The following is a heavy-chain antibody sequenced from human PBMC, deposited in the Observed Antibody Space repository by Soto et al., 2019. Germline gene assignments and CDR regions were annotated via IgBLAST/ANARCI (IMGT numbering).Heavy chain of an antibody. CDR2: ISGSGGST. Sequence: GGSLRLSCAASGFTFSSYAMSWVRQAPGKGLEWVSAISGSGGSTYYADSVKGRFTISRDNSKNTLYLQMNSLRAEDTAVYYYARCSGGSCYVFDSWGQGTLVTVSS. J-gene: IGHJ4*02. D-gene: IGHD2-15*01. CDR1: GFTFSSYA. CDR3: ARCSGGSCYVFDS. V-gene: IGHV3-23*01.